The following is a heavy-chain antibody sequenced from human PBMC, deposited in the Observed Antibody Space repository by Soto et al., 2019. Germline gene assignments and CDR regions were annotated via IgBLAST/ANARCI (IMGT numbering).Heavy chain of an antibody. D-gene: IGHD6-13*01. CDR1: GYTFTSYA. Sequence: ASVKVSCKASGYTFTSYAMHWVRQAPGQRLEWMGWINAGNGNTKYSQKFQGRVTITRDTSASTAYMELSSLRSEDTAVYYCGLSGGSSSWDQFDYWGQGTLVTVSS. CDR2: INAGNGNT. CDR3: GLSGGSSSWDQFDY. J-gene: IGHJ4*02. V-gene: IGHV1-3*01.